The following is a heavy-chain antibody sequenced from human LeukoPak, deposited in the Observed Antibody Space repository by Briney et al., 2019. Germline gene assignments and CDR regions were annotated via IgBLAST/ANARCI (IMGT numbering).Heavy chain of an antibody. CDR2: IYYSWST. CDR1: GRSISSGGYY. D-gene: IGHD2-8*02. V-gene: IGHV4-31*11. Sequence: PSESLSLTFAVSGRSISSGGYYSGSISQHRGKGREWTGYIYYSWSTYHNTYLKSRVTISVDTSKNQFPLKLSSVTAADTAVYYCAREPGPPHDVFDYWGQGTLVTVSS. CDR3: AREPGPPHDVFDY. J-gene: IGHJ4*02.